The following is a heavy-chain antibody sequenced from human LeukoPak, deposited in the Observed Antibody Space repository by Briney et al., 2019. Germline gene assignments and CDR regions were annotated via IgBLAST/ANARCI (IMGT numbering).Heavy chain of an antibody. CDR2: NNAGNGNT. J-gene: IGHJ5*02. Sequence: GGSLRLSCAASGFTFSSYAMHWVRQAPGQRLEWMGWNNAGNGNTKYSQKFQGRVTITRDTSASTAYMELSSLRSEDTAVYYCAREDCSGGSCYSESGWFDPWGQGTLATVSS. V-gene: IGHV1-3*01. D-gene: IGHD2-15*01. CDR1: GFTFSSYA. CDR3: AREDCSGGSCYSESGWFDP.